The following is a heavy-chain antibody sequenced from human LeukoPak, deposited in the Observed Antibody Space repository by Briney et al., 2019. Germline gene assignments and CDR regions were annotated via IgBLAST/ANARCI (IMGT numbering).Heavy chain of an antibody. D-gene: IGHD2-2*01. Sequence: GGSLRLSCAASGFTFSTYWMSWVRQAPGKGLEWVANIKQDGSEKYYVDSVKGRFTISRDNAKSSLTLQMSSLRAEDTALYYCAREGTIVVGDAFDVWGQGAMVTVSS. CDR1: GFTFSTYW. CDR3: AREGTIVVGDAFDV. J-gene: IGHJ3*01. V-gene: IGHV3-7*01. CDR2: IKQDGSEK.